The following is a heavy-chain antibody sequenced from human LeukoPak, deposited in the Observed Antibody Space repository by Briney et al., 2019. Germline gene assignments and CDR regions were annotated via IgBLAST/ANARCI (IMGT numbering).Heavy chain of an antibody. CDR2: INPNSGGT. Sequence: GASVKVSCKASGYTFTGYYMHWVRPAPGQGLEWMGWINPNSGGTNYAQKSQGRVTMTRDTTISTAYMELSRLRSDDTAVYYCARVLNPFNCSSTSCYSNDYYYGMDVWGQGTTVTVSS. CDR1: GYTFTGYY. J-gene: IGHJ6*02. CDR3: ARVLNPFNCSSTSCYSNDYYYGMDV. V-gene: IGHV1-2*02. D-gene: IGHD2-2*02.